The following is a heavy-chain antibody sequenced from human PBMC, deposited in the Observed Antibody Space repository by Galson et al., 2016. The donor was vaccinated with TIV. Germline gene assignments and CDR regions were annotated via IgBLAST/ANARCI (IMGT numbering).Heavy chain of an antibody. D-gene: IGHD1-26*01. J-gene: IGHJ3*02. Sequence: PALVKPTQTLTLTCTFSGFSLSTSGVGVGWIRQPPGKALEWLALIYWDDDKRCSPSLKSRLTITKDTSKNHVVLTMTNMDPVDTATYYCAHFNSQAWESHYIDTRCEDAFDIWGQGTMVTVSS. CDR3: AHFNSQAWESHYIDTRCEDAFDI. CDR2: IYWDDDK. V-gene: IGHV2-5*02. CDR1: GFSLSTSGVG.